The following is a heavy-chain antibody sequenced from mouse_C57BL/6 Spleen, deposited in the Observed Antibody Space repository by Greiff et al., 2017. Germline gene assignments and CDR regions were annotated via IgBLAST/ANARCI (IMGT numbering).Heavy chain of an antibody. J-gene: IGHJ4*01. CDR3: ARESYYYAMDY. V-gene: IGHV5-16*01. Sequence: EVKLMESEGGLVQPGSSMKLSCTASGFTFSDYYMALVRQVPEKGLEWVANINYDGSSTYYLDSLKSRFIISRDNAKNILYLQMSSLKSEDTATYYCARESYYYAMDYWGQGTSVTVSS. CDR2: INYDGSST. D-gene: IGHD2-12*01. CDR1: GFTFSDYY.